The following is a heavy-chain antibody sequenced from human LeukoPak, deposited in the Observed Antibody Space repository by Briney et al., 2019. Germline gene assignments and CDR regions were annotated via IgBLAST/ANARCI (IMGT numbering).Heavy chain of an antibody. D-gene: IGHD6-19*01. CDR3: ARDGIAVAVDY. CDR1: GFTFSDYY. Sequence: GGSLRLSCAASGFTFSDYYMSWIRQAPGKGLEWVSYISSSGSTIYYADSAKGRFTISRDNAKDSLYLQMNSLRAEDTAVYYCARDGIAVAVDYWGQGTLVTVSS. J-gene: IGHJ4*02. CDR2: ISSSGSTI. V-gene: IGHV3-11*04.